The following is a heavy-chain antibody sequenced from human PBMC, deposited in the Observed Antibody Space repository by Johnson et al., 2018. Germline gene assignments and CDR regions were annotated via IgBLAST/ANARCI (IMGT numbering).Heavy chain of an antibody. D-gene: IGHD4/OR15-4a*01. CDR3: ANLHNGAYEAYCLQ. J-gene: IGHJ1*01. CDR2: IRSQGDEK. Sequence: EVQLVESGGGLVQPVGSLRLSCTASGFSFSNSWMGWVRQAPGKGLEWVAGIRSQGDEKQYAGSVRGRFTISRDNAKDSLFLQMSSLSVDDMATYYCANLHNGAYEAYCLQWGQGTLVSV. V-gene: IGHV3-7*01. CDR1: GFSFSNSW.